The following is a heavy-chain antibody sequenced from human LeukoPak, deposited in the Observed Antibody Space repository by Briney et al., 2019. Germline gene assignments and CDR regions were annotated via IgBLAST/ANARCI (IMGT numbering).Heavy chain of an antibody. CDR1: GGSISSSDYY. V-gene: IGHV4-31*03. CDR2: ISYSGST. D-gene: IGHD4-11*01. Sequence: TLSLTCTVSGGSISSSDYYWTWIRQLPGTGLEWIGYISYSGSTHCSPSLESRVTISLDTSKNQFSLKLTSVTAADTAVYYCARTTAVTVTFDYWGRGARVTVSS. CDR3: ARTTAVTVTFDY. J-gene: IGHJ4*02.